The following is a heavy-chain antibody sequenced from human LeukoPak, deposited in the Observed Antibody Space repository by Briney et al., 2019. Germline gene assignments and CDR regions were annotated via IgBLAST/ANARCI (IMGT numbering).Heavy chain of an antibody. J-gene: IGHJ4*02. CDR3: ARDDCSGGSCLGPGYFDH. D-gene: IGHD2-15*01. CDR1: KFTFSDYS. CDR2: INWNGGST. V-gene: IGHV3-20*04. Sequence: GGSLRLSCAASKFTFSDYSMSWVRQAPGKGLEWVSGINWNGGSTGYADSVKGRFTISRDNAKNSLYLQMISLRAEDTALYYCARDDCSGGSCLGPGYFDHWGQGTLVTVSS.